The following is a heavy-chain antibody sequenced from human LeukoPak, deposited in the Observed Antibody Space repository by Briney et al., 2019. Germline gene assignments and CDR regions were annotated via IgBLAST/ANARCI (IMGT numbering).Heavy chain of an antibody. J-gene: IGHJ6*03. V-gene: IGHV4-4*02. CDR1: GGSISSSNW. D-gene: IGHD6-19*01. Sequence: SGTLSLTCAVSGGSISSSNWWSWVRQPPGKGLEWIGEIYHSGSTNYNPSLKSRVTISVDKSKNQFSLKLSSVTAADTAVYYCARGRLEQWLVNYYYYMDVWGKGTTVTVSS. CDR3: ARGRLEQWLVNYYYYMDV. CDR2: IYHSGST.